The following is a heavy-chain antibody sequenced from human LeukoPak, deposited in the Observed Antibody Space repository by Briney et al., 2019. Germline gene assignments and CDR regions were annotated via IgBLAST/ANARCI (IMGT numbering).Heavy chain of an antibody. CDR3: ARDRIVGATTGGGDY. Sequence: PGGSLRLSCAASGFTFSSYWMSWVRQAPGKGLEWAANIKQDGSEKYYVDSVKGRFTISRDNAKNSLYLQMNSLRAEDTAVYYCARDRIVGATTGGGDYWDQGTLVTVSS. V-gene: IGHV3-7*01. CDR1: GFTFSSYW. D-gene: IGHD1-26*01. CDR2: IKQDGSEK. J-gene: IGHJ4*02.